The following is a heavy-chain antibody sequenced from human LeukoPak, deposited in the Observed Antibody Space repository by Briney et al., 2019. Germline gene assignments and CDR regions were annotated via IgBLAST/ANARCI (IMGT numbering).Heavy chain of an antibody. V-gene: IGHV4-59*08. J-gene: IGHJ4*02. Sequence: SETLSLTCTVSGGSIGSYYWSWIRQPPGKGLEWIGYIYYSGSTNYNPSLKSRVTISVDTSKNQFSLKLSSVTAADTAVYYCARRKDSYGPFDYWGQGTLVTVSS. D-gene: IGHD5-18*01. CDR3: ARRKDSYGPFDY. CDR2: IYYSGST. CDR1: GGSIGSYY.